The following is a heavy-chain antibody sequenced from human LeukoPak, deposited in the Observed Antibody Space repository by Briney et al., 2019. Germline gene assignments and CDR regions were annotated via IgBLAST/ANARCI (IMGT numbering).Heavy chain of an antibody. CDR1: GYTFTGYY. CDR3: ARGYYYEDPTFDI. CDR2: INPNSGGT. V-gene: IGHV1-2*02. D-gene: IGHD3-22*01. J-gene: IGHJ3*02. Sequence: ASVKVSCKASGYTFTGYYMHWVRQAPGQGLEWMGWINPNSGGTNYAQKFQGRVTMTRDTSINTAYMELSRLRSDDTAVYYCARGYYYEDPTFDIWGQGTMVTVSS.